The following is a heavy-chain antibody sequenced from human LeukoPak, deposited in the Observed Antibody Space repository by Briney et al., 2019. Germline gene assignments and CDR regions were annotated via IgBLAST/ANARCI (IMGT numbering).Heavy chain of an antibody. D-gene: IGHD6-19*01. CDR3: AKASSDSSGWSYY. V-gene: IGHV3-23*01. CDR1: GFTFSIYT. Sequence: GGSLRLSCATSGFTFSIYTMTWVRQAPGKGLEWVSTIIGSGGRTYDADSVKGRFTISRDNSKNTLYLQMNSLRAEDTAVYYCAKASSDSSGWSYYWGQGTLVTVSS. CDR2: IIGSGGRT. J-gene: IGHJ4*02.